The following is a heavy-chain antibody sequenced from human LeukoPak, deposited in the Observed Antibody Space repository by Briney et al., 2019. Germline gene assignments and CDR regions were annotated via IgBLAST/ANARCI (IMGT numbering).Heavy chain of an antibody. J-gene: IGHJ6*03. CDR2: IIPMFSTA. CDR1: GDTFKKYS. Sequence: SVKVSCKASGDTFKKYSISWVRQAPGQGLEWMGRIIPMFSTANYAQKFQGRVTITTDESTSTNYMQLSGLGSEDTAVYYCARGRCTSCYYYYYYYMDVWGKGTTVTVSS. D-gene: IGHD2-2*01. V-gene: IGHV1-69*05. CDR3: ARGRCTSCYYYYYYYMDV.